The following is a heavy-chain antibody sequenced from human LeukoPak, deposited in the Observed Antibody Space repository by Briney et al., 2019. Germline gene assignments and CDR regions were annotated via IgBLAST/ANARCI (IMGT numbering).Heavy chain of an antibody. J-gene: IGHJ4*02. V-gene: IGHV4-59*11. CDR1: GGSISSHY. Sequence: SETLSLTCTVSGGSISSHYWSWIRQPPGKGLEWIGYIYYSGSTNYNPSLKSRVTISVDTSKNQFSLKLSSVTAADTAVYYCARGVEARQDYWGQGTLVTVSS. D-gene: IGHD6-6*01. CDR2: IYYSGST. CDR3: ARGVEARQDY.